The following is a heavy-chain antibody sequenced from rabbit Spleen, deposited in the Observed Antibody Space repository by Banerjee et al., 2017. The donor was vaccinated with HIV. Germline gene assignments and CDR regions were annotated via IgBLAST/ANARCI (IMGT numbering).Heavy chain of an antibody. CDR1: GFDFSSYY. J-gene: IGHJ4*01. CDR2: IDPFFGTT. V-gene: IGHV1S7*01. D-gene: IGHD1-1*01. Sequence: QLKESGGGLVQPGGSLKLSCEGSGFDFSSYYMSWVRQAPGKGLEWIGYIDPFFGTTYYANWVNGRFTISNDNAQNTVFLQMTSLTVADTATYFCARDPAYSSGSGSAIPYLWGQGTLVTVS. CDR3: ARDPAYSSGSGSAIPYL.